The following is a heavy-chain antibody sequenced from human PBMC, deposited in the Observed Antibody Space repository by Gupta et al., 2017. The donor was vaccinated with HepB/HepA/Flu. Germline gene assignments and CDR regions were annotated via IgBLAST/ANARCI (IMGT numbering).Heavy chain of an antibody. CDR3: ASGYSYGLDYYFDY. D-gene: IGHD5-18*01. CDR1: GLTFSTSP. V-gene: IGHV3-30*04. CDR2: ISNDGRHK. Sequence: QVQMVESGGGVVQPGGSLRLSWAASGLTFSTSPMPWVRQAPGKGLYWLAVISNDGRHKFYADSLKGRFTISRDNSKNTRYLQMNSLRAEDTAVYYCASGYSYGLDYYFDYWGQGALVTVSS. J-gene: IGHJ4*02.